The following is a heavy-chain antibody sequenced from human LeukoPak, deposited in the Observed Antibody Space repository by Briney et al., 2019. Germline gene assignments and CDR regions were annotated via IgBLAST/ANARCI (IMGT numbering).Heavy chain of an antibody. V-gene: IGHV4-61*02. Sequence: PSETLSLTCTVSGGSISSGSYYWSWIRQPAGKGLEWIGRIYTSGSTNYNPSLKSRVTISVDTSKNQFSLKLNSVTAADTAVYYCARQGYADFSSRPFDYWGQGTLVTVSS. D-gene: IGHD4-17*01. J-gene: IGHJ4*02. CDR2: IYTSGST. CDR1: GGSISSGSYY. CDR3: ARQGYADFSSRPFDY.